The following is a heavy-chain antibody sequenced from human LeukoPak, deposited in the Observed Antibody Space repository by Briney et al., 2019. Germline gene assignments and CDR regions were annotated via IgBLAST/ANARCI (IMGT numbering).Heavy chain of an antibody. J-gene: IGHJ4*02. CDR1: GYTFTSYG. V-gene: IGHV1-18*01. CDR2: ISAYNGNT. Sequence: ASVKVSCKASGYTFTSYGISWVRQAPGQGLEGMGWISAYNGNTNYAQKLQGRVTMTTDTSTSTAYMELRSLRSDDTAVYYCARVPGYSGYGDFDYWGQGTLVTVSS. D-gene: IGHD5-12*01. CDR3: ARVPGYSGYGDFDY.